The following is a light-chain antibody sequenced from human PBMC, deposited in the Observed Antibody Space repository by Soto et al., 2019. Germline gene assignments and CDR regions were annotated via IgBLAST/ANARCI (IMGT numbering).Light chain of an antibody. J-gene: IGKJ1*01. CDR2: GAS. CDR1: QSVTSSY. V-gene: IGKV3-20*01. CDR3: QQYGSSPRT. Sequence: EIVLTQSAGSLSLSPGERATLSYRASQSVTSSYLAWYQQKFGQAPRLLIYGASSRATGIPDRFSGSGSGTDFTLTISRLEPEDFAVYYCQQYGSSPRTFGQGTKVEIK.